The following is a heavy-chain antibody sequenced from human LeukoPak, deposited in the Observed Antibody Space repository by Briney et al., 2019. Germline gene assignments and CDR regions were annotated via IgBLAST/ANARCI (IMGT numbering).Heavy chain of an antibody. J-gene: IGHJ4*02. Sequence: GGSLRLSCAASGFTFSNYWMTWVRQAPGKGLEWVANIKQEGSEKYHVDSVKGRFTISRDNAKNSLYLQMNSLRVDDTATYYCVRSSTGYYFDYWGQGTLVTVSS. V-gene: IGHV3-7*01. CDR3: VRSSTGYYFDY. CDR2: IKQEGSEK. D-gene: IGHD3-9*01. CDR1: GFTFSNYW.